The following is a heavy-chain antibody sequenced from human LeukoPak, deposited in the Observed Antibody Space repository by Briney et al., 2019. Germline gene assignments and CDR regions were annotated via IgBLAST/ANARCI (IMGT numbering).Heavy chain of an antibody. D-gene: IGHD3-22*01. CDR2: INWSGDSP. CDR1: GFTFDDYG. CDR3: ARVVAYDSTGYYLYYFDY. Sequence: GGSLRLSCAASGFTFDDYGMSWVRQVPGKGLEWVSSINWSGDSPGYADSVKGRFTISRDNAKNALYLQMNSLRADDTALYHCARVVAYDSTGYYLYYFDYWGQGTLVTVAA. V-gene: IGHV3-20*01. J-gene: IGHJ4*02.